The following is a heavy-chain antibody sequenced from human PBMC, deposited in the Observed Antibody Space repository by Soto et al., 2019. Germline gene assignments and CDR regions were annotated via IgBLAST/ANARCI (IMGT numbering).Heavy chain of an antibody. CDR1: GFTFSSYG. V-gene: IGHV3-30*18. Sequence: GGSVRLSCAASGFTFSSYGMHWVRQAPGKGLEWVAVISYDGSNKYYADSVKGRFTISRDSSKNTLYLQMNSLRAEDTAVYYCAKESPDYYYYGMDVWGQGTTVTVSS. J-gene: IGHJ6*02. CDR2: ISYDGSNK. CDR3: AKESPDYYYYGMDV.